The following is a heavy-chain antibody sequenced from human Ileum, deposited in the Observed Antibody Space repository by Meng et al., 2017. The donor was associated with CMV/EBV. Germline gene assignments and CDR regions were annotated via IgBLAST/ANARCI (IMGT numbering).Heavy chain of an antibody. CDR3: ASELGN. J-gene: IGHJ4*02. Sequence: QGKMPEPGPGLVKTSQTLPLTCSVSGGSINSGNSYWSWIRQPAGQGLEWIGRIYTSGSTEYNPSLKSRVTISVDTSNNQFSLKLSSVTAADTAVYYCASELGNWGQGTLVTVSS. CDR1: GGSINSGNSY. V-gene: IGHV4-61*02. CDR2: IYTSGST.